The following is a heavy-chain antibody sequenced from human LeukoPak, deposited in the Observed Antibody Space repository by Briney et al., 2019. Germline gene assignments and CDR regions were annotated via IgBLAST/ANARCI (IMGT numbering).Heavy chain of an antibody. Sequence: GASVKVSCKASGYTFTGYYMHWVRQAPGQGLEWMSWINPNSGGTNYAQTFQGRVTMTRDKSISTASMELSRLRSDDTAVYYCASGDIVVVPAAPRYYYYYMDVWGKGTTVTVSS. J-gene: IGHJ6*03. CDR2: INPNSGGT. CDR1: GYTFTGYY. CDR3: ASGDIVVVPAAPRYYYYYMDV. V-gene: IGHV1-2*02. D-gene: IGHD2-2*01.